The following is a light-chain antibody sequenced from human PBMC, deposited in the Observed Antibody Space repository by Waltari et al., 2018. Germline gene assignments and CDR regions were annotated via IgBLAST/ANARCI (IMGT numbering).Light chain of an antibody. CDR1: ESIGRY. V-gene: IGKV3-11*01. CDR2: DAS. Sequence: EIVLTQSPATLSLSPGERATLSCRASESIGRYLAWYQQKPGQALRLLIYDASNRATGIPVRFTGSGSGTDFTLAISSLETDDFALYYCQHRSNWPAFGQGTRLEIK. CDR3: QHRSNWPA. J-gene: IGKJ5*01.